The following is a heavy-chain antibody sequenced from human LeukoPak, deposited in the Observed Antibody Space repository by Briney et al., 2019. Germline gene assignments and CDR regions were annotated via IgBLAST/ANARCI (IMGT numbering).Heavy chain of an antibody. CDR2: INPNSGGT. V-gene: IGHV1-2*02. CDR1: GYTFSAYC. J-gene: IGHJ4*02. D-gene: IGHD5-12*01. Sequence: ASVKVSCKASGYTFSAYCMHWVRQAPGQGLEWMGWINPNSGGTNYALKFQGRVTMTRDTSISTAFMELSRLTSDDTAVYYCTGGATTPVYWGQGTLVTVSS. CDR3: TGGATTPVY.